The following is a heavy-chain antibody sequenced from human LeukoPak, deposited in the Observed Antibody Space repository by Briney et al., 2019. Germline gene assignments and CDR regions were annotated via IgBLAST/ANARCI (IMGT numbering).Heavy chain of an antibody. J-gene: IGHJ4*02. CDR2: IRYDGSNK. CDR3: AADFDY. Sequence: GGSLRLSCAPSGFTLTSYATHWVSDTPHEGLEWVAFIRYDGSNKYYADSVKGRFTISRDNSKNTLYLQMNSLRAEDTAVYYCAADFDYWGQGTLVTVPS. CDR1: GFTLTSYA. V-gene: IGHV3-30*02.